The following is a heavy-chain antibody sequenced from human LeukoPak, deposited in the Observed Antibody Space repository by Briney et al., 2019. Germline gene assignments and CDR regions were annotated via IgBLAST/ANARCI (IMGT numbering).Heavy chain of an antibody. V-gene: IGHV5-10-1*01. Sequence: GESLRISCKGSGYSFTGYWISWVRQMPGKGLEWMGRIDPSDSYTNYSPSFQGHVTISADKSISAVYLQWSSLKASDTAMYYCARHSAGIVVAGKWGQGTLVTVSS. CDR3: ARHSAGIVVAGK. D-gene: IGHD6-19*01. CDR1: GYSFTGYW. CDR2: IDPSDSYT. J-gene: IGHJ4*02.